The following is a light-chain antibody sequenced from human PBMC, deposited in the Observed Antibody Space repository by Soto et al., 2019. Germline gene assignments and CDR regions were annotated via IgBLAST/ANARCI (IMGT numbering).Light chain of an antibody. V-gene: IGLV2-8*01. CDR3: SSYAGSNNFV. Sequence: QYARPQAPSASGFPAQSVTISCAGTSSHVGYYVYVSWYQQHPGKAPKLVIYEVTKRPSGVPDRVSASKSGNTASLTVSGLRAEDEADYYCSSYAGSNNFVFGSGTKVTVL. J-gene: IGLJ1*01. CDR1: SSHVGYYVY. CDR2: EVT.